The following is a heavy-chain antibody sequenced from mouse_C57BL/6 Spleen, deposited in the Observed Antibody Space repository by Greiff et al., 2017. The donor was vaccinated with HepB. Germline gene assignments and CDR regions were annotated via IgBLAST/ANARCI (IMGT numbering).Heavy chain of an antibody. V-gene: IGHV1-81*01. CDR1: GYTFTSYG. CDR2: IYPRSGNT. Sequence: VQLQQSGAELARPGASVKLSCKASGYTFTSYGISWVKQRTGQGLEWIGEIYPRSGNTYYNEKFKGKATLTADKSSSTAYMELRSLTSEDSAVYLCARERLYYGSSYWYFDVWGTGTTVTVSS. J-gene: IGHJ1*03. CDR3: ARERLYYGSSYWYFDV. D-gene: IGHD1-1*01.